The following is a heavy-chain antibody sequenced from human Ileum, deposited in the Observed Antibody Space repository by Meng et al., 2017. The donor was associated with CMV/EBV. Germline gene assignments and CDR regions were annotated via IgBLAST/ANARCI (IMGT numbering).Heavy chain of an antibody. CDR1: GYTFTHYG. CDR2: VSPYSGNT. CDR3: ARKDDYDRNGFDY. J-gene: IGHJ4*02. Sequence: QVQLVQSGTEVKNPGASVKVSCKTSGYTFTHYGIDWVRQVPGQGPEWLGWVSPYSGNTAYSQKIQGRVTMTTDAYTTTVYMELRSLRSDDTAVYYCARKDDYDRNGFDYWGQGTLVTVSS. D-gene: IGHD3-22*01. V-gene: IGHV1-18*01.